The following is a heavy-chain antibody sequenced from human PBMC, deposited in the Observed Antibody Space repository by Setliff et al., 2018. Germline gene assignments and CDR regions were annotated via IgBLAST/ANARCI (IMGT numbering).Heavy chain of an antibody. J-gene: IGHJ3*02. CDR2: IYYSGST. Sequence: SETLSLTCTVSGGSISSGDYYWSWIRQPPGKGLEWIGYIYYSGSTYYNPSLKSRVTISVDTSKNQFSLKLSSVTAADTAVYYCARVVVVPAANGRGDAFDIWGQGTMVTVSS. V-gene: IGHV4-30-4*08. D-gene: IGHD2-2*01. CDR3: ARVVVVPAANGRGDAFDI. CDR1: GGSISSGDYY.